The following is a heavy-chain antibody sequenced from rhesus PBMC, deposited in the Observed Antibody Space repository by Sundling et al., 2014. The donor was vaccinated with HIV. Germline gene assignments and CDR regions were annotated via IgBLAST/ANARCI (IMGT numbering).Heavy chain of an antibody. J-gene: IGHJ6*01. CDR3: AREGLNGVDS. CDR1: GGSISSNY. Sequence: QVQLQESGPGLVKPSETLSLTCAVSGGSISSNYWSWIRQSPGKGLEWIGYIVRTGDTRTNPSLKSRVTFSMDTSKNQFSLRLNSVTAADTAVYFCAREGLNGVDSWGQGVVVTVSS. CDR2: IVRTGDT. V-gene: IGHV4-147*01.